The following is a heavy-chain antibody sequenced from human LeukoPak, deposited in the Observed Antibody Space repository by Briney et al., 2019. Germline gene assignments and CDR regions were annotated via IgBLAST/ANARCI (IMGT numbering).Heavy chain of an antibody. Sequence: SETLSLTCTVSGGSLSSYYWSWIRQPPGKGLEWIGYIYTSGSTNYNPSLKSRVTISVDTSKNQFSLKLSSVTAADTAVYYCARAWRNRSGFDYWGQGTLVTVSS. V-gene: IGHV4-4*09. J-gene: IGHJ4*02. CDR1: GGSLSSYY. CDR3: ARAWRNRSGFDY. D-gene: IGHD1-1*01. CDR2: IYTSGST.